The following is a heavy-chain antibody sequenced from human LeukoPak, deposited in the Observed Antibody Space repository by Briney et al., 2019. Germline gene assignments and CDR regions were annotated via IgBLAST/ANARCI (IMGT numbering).Heavy chain of an antibody. Sequence: ASVKVSCKASGYTFTSYYMHWVRQAPGQGLEWMGIINPSGGSTSYAQKFQGRVTITRDTSASTAYMELSSLRSEDTAVYYCARDFGQQPGDDAFDIWGQGTMVTVSS. D-gene: IGHD6-13*01. CDR1: GYTFTSYY. CDR3: ARDFGQQPGDDAFDI. V-gene: IGHV1-46*01. J-gene: IGHJ3*02. CDR2: INPSGGST.